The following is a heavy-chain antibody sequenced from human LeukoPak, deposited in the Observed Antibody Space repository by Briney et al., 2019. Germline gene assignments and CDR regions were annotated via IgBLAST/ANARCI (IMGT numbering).Heavy chain of an antibody. CDR3: ARHGGHYQSDD. CDR1: GGSITSNH. J-gene: IGHJ4*02. CDR2: VHHSGGT. Sequence: SETLSLTCAVSGGSITSNHWSWVRQPPGKGLEWIGQVHHSGGTSYNPSLRSRVTISIDKSENQFSLKLNSVTAADTAVYYCARHGGHYQSDDWGQGTLVTVSS. D-gene: IGHD2-21*01. V-gene: IGHV4-4*02.